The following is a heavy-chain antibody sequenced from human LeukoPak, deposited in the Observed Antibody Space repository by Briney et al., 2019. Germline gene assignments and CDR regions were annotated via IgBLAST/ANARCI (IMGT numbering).Heavy chain of an antibody. V-gene: IGHV1-2*06. Sequence: ASXKVSCKASGYTFTGYYMHWVRQAPGQGLEWMGRINPNSGGTDYAQKFQGRVTMTRDTSISTAYMELNRLTSDDTAVYLCATVYPSGNYYWGQGTLVTVSS. D-gene: IGHD3-10*01. J-gene: IGHJ4*02. CDR1: GYTFTGYY. CDR2: INPNSGGT. CDR3: ATVYPSGNYY.